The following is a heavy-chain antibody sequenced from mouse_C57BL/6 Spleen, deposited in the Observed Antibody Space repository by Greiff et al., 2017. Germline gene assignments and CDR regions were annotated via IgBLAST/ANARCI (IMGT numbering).Heavy chain of an antibody. CDR2: IYPGDGDS. CDR3: GRRTSWGDFDV. CDR1: GYAFSSYW. V-gene: IGHV1-80*01. Sequence: VMLVESGAELVKPGASVKISCKASGYAFSSYWMNWVKQRPGKGLEWIGQIYPGDGDSNYNGKFKGKATLTADNSSSTAYMQRSSLTSEASAVYVSGRRTSWGDFDVWGTGTTVTVSS. J-gene: IGHJ1*03. D-gene: IGHD4-1*01.